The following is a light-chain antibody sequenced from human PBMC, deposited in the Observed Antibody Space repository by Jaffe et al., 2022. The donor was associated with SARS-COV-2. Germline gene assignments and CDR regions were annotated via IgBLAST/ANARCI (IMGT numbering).Light chain of an antibody. CDR3: MVHVGSGIWV. CDR2: GTN. Sequence: QTVVTQEPSFSVSPGGTITLTCALNSGSVSTANSPTWYQQTPGQAPRTLVYGTNTRSSGVPDRFSGSILGNRAALTITGAQADDECDYYCMVHVGSGIWVFGGGTRLTVL. J-gene: IGLJ3*02. CDR1: SGSVSTANS. V-gene: IGLV8-61*01.